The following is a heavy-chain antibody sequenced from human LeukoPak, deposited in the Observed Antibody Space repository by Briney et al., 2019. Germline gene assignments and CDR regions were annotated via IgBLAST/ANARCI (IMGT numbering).Heavy chain of an antibody. CDR1: GYSFRSHS. CDR3: TRDYYDSSGIPFDY. CDR2: ISSISHYI. Sequence: PGGSLRLSCAGSGYSFRSHSMNWVRQAPGKGLEWVSSISSISHYIYYADSVKGRFTISRDNAKNSLYLQMNSLRAEDTALYYCTRDYYDSSGIPFDYWGQGTLVTVSS. V-gene: IGHV3-21*01. J-gene: IGHJ4*02. D-gene: IGHD3-22*01.